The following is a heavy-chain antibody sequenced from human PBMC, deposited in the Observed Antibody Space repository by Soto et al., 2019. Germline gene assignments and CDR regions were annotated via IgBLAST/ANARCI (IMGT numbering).Heavy chain of an antibody. CDR2: IYYSGST. CDR1: GGSVSSGSYY. J-gene: IGHJ3*02. CDR3: SREYYDSSGYYFAFDI. Sequence: QVQLQESGPGLVKPSETLSLTCTVSGGSVSSGSYYWSWIRQPPGKGLEWIGYIYYSGSTNYNPSLKSRVTISVDTFKKQFSLKLSSVTAADTAVYYCSREYYDSSGYYFAFDIWGQGTMVTVSS. D-gene: IGHD3-22*01. V-gene: IGHV4-61*01.